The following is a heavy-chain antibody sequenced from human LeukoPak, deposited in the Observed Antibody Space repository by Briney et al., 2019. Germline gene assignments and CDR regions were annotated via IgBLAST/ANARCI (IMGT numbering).Heavy chain of an antibody. Sequence: ASVKVSCKASGYTFTSYGISWVRQAPGQGLEWMGWISAYNGNTNYAQKLQGRVTMTTDTSTSTAYMELRSLRSDDTAVYYCARAKSGRFGEFSHFDPWGQGTLVTVSS. CDR3: ARAKSGRFGEFSHFDP. D-gene: IGHD3-10*01. CDR1: GYTFTSYG. V-gene: IGHV1-18*01. CDR2: ISAYNGNT. J-gene: IGHJ5*02.